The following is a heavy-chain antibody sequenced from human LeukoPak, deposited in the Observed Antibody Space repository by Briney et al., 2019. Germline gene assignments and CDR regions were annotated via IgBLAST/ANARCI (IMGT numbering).Heavy chain of an antibody. J-gene: IGHJ4*02. CDR3: AKDGWLESGRTPFYFDS. CDR1: GFTFNKYS. D-gene: IGHD3-10*01. CDR2: ISGTSRTI. V-gene: IGHV3-48*01. Sequence: GGSLRLSCVASGFTFNKYSMNWVRQAPGKGLQWLSYISGTSRTIYYADSVKGRFAISRDNARNSLYLQMSSLRVEDTAVYYCAKDGWLESGRTPFYFDSWGQGTLVTVSS.